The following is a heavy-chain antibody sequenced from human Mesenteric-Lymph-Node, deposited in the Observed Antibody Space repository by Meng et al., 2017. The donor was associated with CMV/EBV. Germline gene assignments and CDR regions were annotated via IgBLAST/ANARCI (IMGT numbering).Heavy chain of an antibody. V-gene: IGHV1-18*01. J-gene: IGHJ4*02. CDR3: ARLNRAYSWRFDY. CDR2: ISAYNGNT. D-gene: IGHD2-15*01. Sequence: ASVTVSCKASGYTFGSYGISWVRQAPGHGLEWMGWISAYNGNTNYAQKFQGRVTMTTDTSTSIAYMELRSLRSDDTAVYYCARLNRAYSWRFDYWGQGTQVTVSS. CDR1: GYTFGSYG.